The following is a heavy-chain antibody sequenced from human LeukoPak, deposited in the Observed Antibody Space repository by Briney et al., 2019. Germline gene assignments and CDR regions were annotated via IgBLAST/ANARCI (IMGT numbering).Heavy chain of an antibody. CDR1: GFTFSSYS. J-gene: IGHJ1*01. V-gene: IGHV3-21*04. D-gene: IGHD3-10*01. CDR3: AKDKSDGSGSYSDGYFQH. CDR2: ISSSSSYI. Sequence: GGSLRLSCAASGFTFSSYSMNWVRQAPGKGLEWVSSISSSSSYIYYADSVKGRFTISRDNSKNTLYLQMNSLRAEDTALYYCAKDKSDGSGSYSDGYFQHWGQGTLVTVSS.